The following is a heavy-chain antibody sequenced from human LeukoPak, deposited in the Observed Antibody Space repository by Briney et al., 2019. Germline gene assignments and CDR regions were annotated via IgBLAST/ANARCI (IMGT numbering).Heavy chain of an antibody. D-gene: IGHD2-15*01. CDR3: ARDRGSDDPIDS. J-gene: IGHJ5*02. CDR2: IWHDARNK. Sequence: GRSLRLSCAASGFTFSSSGMHWVSQAPGKGLEWVAVIWHDARNKNYAALVKGRLTVSRDNTKNTLSLQMDTLRADGTAAYYCARDRGSDDPIDSWGQGALVTVSS. CDR1: GFTFSSSG. V-gene: IGHV3-33*01.